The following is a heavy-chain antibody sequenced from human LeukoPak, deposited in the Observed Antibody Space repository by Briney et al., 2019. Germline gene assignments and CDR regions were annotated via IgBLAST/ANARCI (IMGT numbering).Heavy chain of an antibody. V-gene: IGHV4-31*03. CDR1: GGSISSGGYY. D-gene: IGHD3-22*01. CDR2: IYYSGST. Sequence: SETLSLTCTVSGGSISSGGYYWSWIRQHPGKGLEWIGYIYYSGSTYYNPSLKSRATISVDTSQNQFSLKLSSVTAADTAVYYCARAVPPSYYYDSQTFDPWGQGTLVTVSS. J-gene: IGHJ5*02. CDR3: ARAVPPSYYYDSQTFDP.